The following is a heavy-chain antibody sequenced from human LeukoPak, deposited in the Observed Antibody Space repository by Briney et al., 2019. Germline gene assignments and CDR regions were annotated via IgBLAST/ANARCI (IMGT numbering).Heavy chain of an antibody. J-gene: IGHJ4*02. D-gene: IGHD6-13*01. Sequence: GGSLRLSCAASGFTFSSYAVSWVRQAPGKGLEWVSVISASGDTTYYADSVKGRFTISRDNSKNTLYLQMNSLRAEDTAVYYCAKGIRSSSWYCFDYWGQGTLVSVSS. V-gene: IGHV3-23*01. CDR2: ISASGDTT. CDR1: GFTFSSYA. CDR3: AKGIRSSSWYCFDY.